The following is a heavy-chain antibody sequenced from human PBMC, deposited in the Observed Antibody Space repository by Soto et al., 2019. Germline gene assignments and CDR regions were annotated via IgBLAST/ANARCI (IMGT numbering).Heavy chain of an antibody. J-gene: IGHJ4*02. Sequence: PSETLSLTCTVSGGSISSGDYYWSWIRQPPGKGLEWIGYIYYSGSTYYNPSLKSRVTISVDTSKNQFSLKLSSVTAADTAVYYCARGCYDRNGYYFDYWGQGTLVTVSS. D-gene: IGHD2-2*01. CDR1: GGSISSGDYY. V-gene: IGHV4-30-4*01. CDR3: ARGCYDRNGYYFDY. CDR2: IYYSGST.